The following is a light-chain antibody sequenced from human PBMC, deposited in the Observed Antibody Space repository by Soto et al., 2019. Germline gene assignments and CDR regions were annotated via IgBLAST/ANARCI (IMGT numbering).Light chain of an antibody. J-gene: IGKJ1*01. Sequence: DIQLAQSPSTLSASVGDRITITCRATQSINWLAWYQQKPGKAPKLLIFEASRLESGVPSRFSGSGSGTEFTLTISSLQPDDFGPYYCHHYDTYSPMWTFGQGTKVHVK. V-gene: IGKV1-5*03. CDR1: QSINW. CDR2: EAS. CDR3: HHYDTYSPMWT.